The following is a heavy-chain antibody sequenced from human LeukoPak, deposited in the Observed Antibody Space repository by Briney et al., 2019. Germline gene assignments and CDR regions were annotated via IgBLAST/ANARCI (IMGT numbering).Heavy chain of an antibody. CDR1: GFTFDDYA. Sequence: GGSLRLSCAASGFTFDDYAMHWVRHAPGKGLEWVSGISWNSGSIGYADSVKGRFTISRDNAKISLYLQMNSLRAEDTALYYCAKDIFTMVRGVVDYWGQGTLVTVSS. V-gene: IGHV3-9*01. CDR3: AKDIFTMVRGVVDY. D-gene: IGHD3-10*01. CDR2: ISWNSGSI. J-gene: IGHJ4*02.